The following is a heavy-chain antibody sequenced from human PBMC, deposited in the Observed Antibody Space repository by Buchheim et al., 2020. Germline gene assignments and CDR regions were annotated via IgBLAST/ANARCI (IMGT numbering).Heavy chain of an antibody. CDR3: ARHEPNSGSYYDY. V-gene: IGHV4-39*01. Sequence: QLQLQESGPGLVKPSETLSLTCTVSGGSISSSSYYWGWIRQPPGKGLEWIGSNYYSGSTYYNPSLKRRVTISVDTSKNQFSLELSSVTAADTAMYYCARHEPNSGSYYDYWGQGTL. CDR2: NYYSGST. J-gene: IGHJ4*02. CDR1: GGSISSSSYY. D-gene: IGHD1-26*01.